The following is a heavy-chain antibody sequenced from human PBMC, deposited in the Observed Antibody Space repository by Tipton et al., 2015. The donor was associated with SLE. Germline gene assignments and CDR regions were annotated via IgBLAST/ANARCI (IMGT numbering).Heavy chain of an antibody. J-gene: IGHJ2*01. Sequence: TLSLTCTVSGGSITSDNWWSWVRQPPGKGLEWIGEIYHTGSTKYNPSLKSRVTISVDKSKNQFSLQLSSVTAADTAVYYCARDRPRFAAMVNAPYWYFDLWGRGTLVTVSS. V-gene: IGHV4-4*02. CDR1: GGSITSDNW. D-gene: IGHD5-18*01. CDR2: IYHTGST. CDR3: ARDRPRFAAMVNAPYWYFDL.